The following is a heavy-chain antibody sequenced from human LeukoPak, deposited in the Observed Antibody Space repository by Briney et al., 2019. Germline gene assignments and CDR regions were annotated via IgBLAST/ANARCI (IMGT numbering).Heavy chain of an antibody. D-gene: IGHD6-13*01. CDR1: GFTFDDYA. CDR3: ASNSQPYSSLKDAFDI. J-gene: IGHJ3*02. CDR2: ISWNSGSI. Sequence: GRSLRLSCAASGFTFDDYAMHWVRQAPGKGLEWVSGISWNSGSIVYADSVKGRFTISRDNAKNSLYLQMNSLRAEDTALYYCASNSQPYSSLKDAFDIWGQGTMVTVSS. V-gene: IGHV3-9*01.